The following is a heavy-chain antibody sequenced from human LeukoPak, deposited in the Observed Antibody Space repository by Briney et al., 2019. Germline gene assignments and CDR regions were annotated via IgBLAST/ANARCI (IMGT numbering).Heavy chain of an antibody. CDR2: ISAVGGST. D-gene: IGHD1-26*01. CDR3: ARRASGIVGASFDY. V-gene: IGHV3-23*01. CDR1: GFTFSNYV. J-gene: IGHJ4*02. Sequence: PGGSLRLSSAASGFTFSNYVMRWVRQAPGKGLEWVSAISAVGGSTYSADSVKGRFTISRDNSKNTLYLQMNSLRAEDTAVYYCARRASGIVGASFDYWGQGTLVTVSS.